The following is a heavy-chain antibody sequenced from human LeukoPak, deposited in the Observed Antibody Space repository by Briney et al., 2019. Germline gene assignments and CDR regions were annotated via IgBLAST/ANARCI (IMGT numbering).Heavy chain of an antibody. CDR2: ISSGSSYI. V-gene: IGHV3-21*01. CDR3: ARDRNYYGSGSLDY. CDR1: GFTFSSYW. D-gene: IGHD3-10*01. Sequence: PGGSLRLSCAASGFTFSSYWMTWVRQAPGKGLEWVSSISSGSSYIYYADSVKGRCTISRDNAKNSLYLQMNSLRAEDTAVYYCARDRNYYGSGSLDYWGQGALVTVSS. J-gene: IGHJ4*02.